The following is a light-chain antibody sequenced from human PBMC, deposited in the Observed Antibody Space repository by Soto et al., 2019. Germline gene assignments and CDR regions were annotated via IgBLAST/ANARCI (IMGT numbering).Light chain of an antibody. J-gene: IGKJ5*01. CDR2: GAS. V-gene: IGKV3-20*01. CDR1: QTVSSY. CDR3: QQYGTSPIT. Sequence: ENVLTQSPGTLSLSPGERATLFCRASQTVSSYLTLYQQRPGQAPRLLIYGASKRATGIPDRFSGSGSGTDFALTISMLEPEDFALYYCQQYGTSPITFGQGTRLEIK.